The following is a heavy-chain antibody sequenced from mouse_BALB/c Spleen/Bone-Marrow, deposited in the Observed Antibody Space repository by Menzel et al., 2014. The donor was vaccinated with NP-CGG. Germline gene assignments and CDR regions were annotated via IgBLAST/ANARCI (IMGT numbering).Heavy chain of an antibody. CDR2: IYPGNSDT. CDR3: TTLARSDFDY. CDR1: GYTFSNYW. Sequence: VQLQQSGAVVARPGAAVKMSCKASGYTFSNYWMHWVKQRPGQGLEWIGTIYPGNSDTTYNQKFKGKAKLTAVTSTSTAYMELSSLTNEDSAVYYCTTLARSDFDYWGQGTTLTVSS. V-gene: IGHV1-5*01. D-gene: IGHD3-1*01. J-gene: IGHJ2*01.